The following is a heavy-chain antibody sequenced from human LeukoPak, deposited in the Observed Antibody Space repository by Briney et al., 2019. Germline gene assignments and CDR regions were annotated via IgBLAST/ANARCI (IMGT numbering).Heavy chain of an antibody. CDR3: ARDRASRGYSYGNVFDI. V-gene: IGHV3-30*03. CDR2: ISYDGSNK. J-gene: IGHJ3*02. D-gene: IGHD5-18*01. Sequence: GGSLRLSCAASGFIFDYYGMHWVRQAPGKGLEWVAIISYDGSNKYYGDSVKGRLTTSRDDSKNTLYLHMNSLGAEDTGIYYCARDRASRGYSYGNVFDIWGQGTTVTVSS. CDR1: GFIFDYYG.